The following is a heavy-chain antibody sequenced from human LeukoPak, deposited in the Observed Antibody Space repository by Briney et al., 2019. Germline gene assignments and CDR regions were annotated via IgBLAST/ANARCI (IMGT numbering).Heavy chain of an antibody. V-gene: IGHV1-18*01. CDR2: ISAYNGNT. CDR3: AREGKNIVATNYYYYYGMDV. J-gene: IGHJ6*02. Sequence: ASVKVSCKASGYTFTSYGISWVRQAPGQGLEWMGWISAYNGNTNYAQKLQGRVTMTTDTSTSTAYMELGSLRSDDTAVYYCAREGKNIVATNYYYYYGMDVWGQGTTVTVSS. D-gene: IGHD5-12*01. CDR1: GYTFTSYG.